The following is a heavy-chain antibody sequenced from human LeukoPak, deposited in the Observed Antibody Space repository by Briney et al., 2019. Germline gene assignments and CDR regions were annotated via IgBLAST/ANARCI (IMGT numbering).Heavy chain of an antibody. CDR1: GFTFNDYY. CDR2: ISSTVITT. J-gene: IGHJ4*02. D-gene: IGHD1-20*01. Sequence: GGSLRLSCAASGFTFNDYYKSWIRQAPGKGLEWVSYISSTVITTYYADSVKGRFTISRDNAKNSLYLQMNSLRAEDTAVYYCVRSVYNWNDVDYWGQGTLVTVSS. CDR3: VRSVYNWNDVDY. V-gene: IGHV3-11*01.